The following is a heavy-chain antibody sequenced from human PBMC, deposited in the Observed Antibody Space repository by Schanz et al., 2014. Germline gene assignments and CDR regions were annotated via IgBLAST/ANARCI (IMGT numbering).Heavy chain of an antibody. CDR1: GFTFSSFA. CDR2: IGGSGSDT. J-gene: IGHJ4*02. V-gene: IGHV3-23*01. Sequence: EVQLLESGGGLVQPGGSLRLSCAASGFTFSSFAMSWVRQAPGKGLQWVSYIGGSGSDTYYADSVRGRFTISRDNSKNMLYLQTNSLRADDTAVYYCAKDGGTSGGISQPFDYWGQGTLVTVSS. CDR3: AKDGGTSGGISQPFDY. D-gene: IGHD3-10*01.